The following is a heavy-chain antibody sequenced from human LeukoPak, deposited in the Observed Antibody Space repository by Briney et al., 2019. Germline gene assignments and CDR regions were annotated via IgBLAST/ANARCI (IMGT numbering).Heavy chain of an antibody. CDR1: GGSISSGGYY. V-gene: IGHV4-61*08. D-gene: IGHD1-26*01. CDR3: ARSRAFNSGAFDP. J-gene: IGHJ5*02. CDR2: IYNGVNT. Sequence: PSQTLSLTCTVSGGSISSGGYYWSWIRQHPGKGVEWIAHIYNGVNTNYNPSLKSRVTISVDTSKNQFSLRLNSVTAADTAVYYCARSRAFNSGAFDPWGQGSLVTVSS.